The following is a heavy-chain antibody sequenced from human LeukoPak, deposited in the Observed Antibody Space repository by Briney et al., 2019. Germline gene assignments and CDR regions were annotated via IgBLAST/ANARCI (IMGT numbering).Heavy chain of an antibody. D-gene: IGHD5-24*01. CDR1: GGIFSSYT. V-gene: IGHV1-69*02. Sequence: ASVKVSCKASGGIFSSYTISWVRQAPGQGLEWMGRIIPLLGIANYAQKFQGRVTIIADKSTSTAYMELSSLRSEDTAVYYCARALGGRWLQYLDYYYYYYMDVWGKGTTVTVSS. CDR3: ARALGGRWLQYLDYYYYYYMDV. CDR2: IIPLLGIA. J-gene: IGHJ6*03.